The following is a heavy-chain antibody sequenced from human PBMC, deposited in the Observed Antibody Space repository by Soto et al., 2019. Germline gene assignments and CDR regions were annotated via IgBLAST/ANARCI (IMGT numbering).Heavy chain of an antibody. CDR2: IRSKSNKYAT. J-gene: IGHJ4*02. CDR1: GFSFSGSA. V-gene: IGHV3-73*01. Sequence: GGSLRLSCTASGFSFSGSAMHWVRQASGKGLEWVGRIRSKSNKYATLYAASVKGRFTISRDDSQNTAYLQMESLKSEDTAVYYTRSGSYYSSYWGQGTLVTVSS. CDR3: RSGSYYSSY. D-gene: IGHD1-26*01.